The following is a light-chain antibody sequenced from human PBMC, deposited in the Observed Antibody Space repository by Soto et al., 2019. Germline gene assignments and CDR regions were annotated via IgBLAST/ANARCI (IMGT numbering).Light chain of an antibody. CDR3: HRTYNSPFT. J-gene: IGKJ3*01. V-gene: IGKV1-39*01. CDR1: DSIARY. Sequence: DIQMTQSPSSLYAFVGDTVTITCRATDSIARYLNWYQQKPGQAPRVLITAASTLASGVPSRFSGSGSGTDFTLAINNLHPEDFATYYCHRTYNSPFTFGPGTKV. CDR2: AAS.